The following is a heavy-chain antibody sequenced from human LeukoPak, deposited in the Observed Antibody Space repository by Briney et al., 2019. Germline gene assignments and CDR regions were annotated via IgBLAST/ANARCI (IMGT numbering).Heavy chain of an antibody. J-gene: IGHJ5*02. D-gene: IGHD6-13*01. CDR2: IYYSGST. CDR1: GGSISSYY. V-gene: IGHV4-59*08. CDR3: ARRLSIPRIAAAGRERNWFDP. Sequence: SETLSLTCTVSGGSISSYYWSWIRQPPGKGLEWLGYIYYSGSTNYNPSLKSRVTISVDTSKNQFSLKLSSVTAADTAVYYCARRLSIPRIAAAGRERNWFDPWGQGTLVTVSS.